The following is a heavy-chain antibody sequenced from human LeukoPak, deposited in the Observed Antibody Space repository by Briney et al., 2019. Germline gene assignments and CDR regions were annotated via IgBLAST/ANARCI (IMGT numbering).Heavy chain of an antibody. CDR3: AKDGLPYCSTTSCYGKNSFYYMDV. CDR2: IWYDGSNK. D-gene: IGHD2-2*01. CDR1: GFTFSPYG. Sequence: GGSLRLSCEASGFTFSPYGMHWVRQAPGKGLEWVAVIWYDGSNKYYADSVKGRFTISRDNSKSRLYLQMNSLRAEDTAVYYRAKDGLPYCSTTSCYGKNSFYYMDVWGKGTTVTVSS. V-gene: IGHV3-33*06. J-gene: IGHJ6*03.